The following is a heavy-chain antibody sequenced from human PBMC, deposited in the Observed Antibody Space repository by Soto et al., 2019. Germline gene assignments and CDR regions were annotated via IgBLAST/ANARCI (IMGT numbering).Heavy chain of an antibody. D-gene: IGHD3-10*01. Sequence: TLSLTCTVSGGSISSGGYYWSWIRQHPGKGLEWIGYIYYSGGTYYNPSLKSRVTISVDTSKNQFSPKLSSVTAADTAVYYPARDKENSRVRGVISPWGMDVCGQXPTVTVS. CDR2: IYYSGGT. CDR1: GGSISSGGYY. J-gene: IGHJ6*02. V-gene: IGHV4-31*03. CDR3: ARDKENSRVRGVISPWGMDV.